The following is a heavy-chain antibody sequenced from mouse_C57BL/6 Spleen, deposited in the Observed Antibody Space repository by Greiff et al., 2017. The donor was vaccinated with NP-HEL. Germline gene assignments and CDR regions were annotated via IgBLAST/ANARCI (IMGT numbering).Heavy chain of an antibody. D-gene: IGHD3-2*02. CDR1: GYSITSGYY. CDR2: ISYDGSN. V-gene: IGHV3-6*01. Sequence: EVQLQQSGPGLVKPSQSLSLTCSVTGYSITSGYYWNWIRQFPGNKLEWMGYISYDGSNNYNPSLKNRISITSDTSKNQFFLKLNSVTTEDTATYYCARGAQAFYYAMDYWGQGTSVTVSS. CDR3: ARGAQAFYYAMDY. J-gene: IGHJ4*01.